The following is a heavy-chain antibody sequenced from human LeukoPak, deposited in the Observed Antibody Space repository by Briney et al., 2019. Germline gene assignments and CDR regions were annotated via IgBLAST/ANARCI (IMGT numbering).Heavy chain of an antibody. CDR1: GGSFSGYY. D-gene: IGHD5-12*01. V-gene: IGHV4-34*01. CDR3: ALLGGSGYDYRPFDY. Sequence: PSETLSLTCAVYGGSFSGYYWSWIRQPPGKGLEWIGEINHSGSTNYNPSLKSRVTISADTSKNQFSLKLSSVTAADTAVYYCALLGGSGYDYRPFDYWGQGPLVTVSS. J-gene: IGHJ4*02. CDR2: INHSGST.